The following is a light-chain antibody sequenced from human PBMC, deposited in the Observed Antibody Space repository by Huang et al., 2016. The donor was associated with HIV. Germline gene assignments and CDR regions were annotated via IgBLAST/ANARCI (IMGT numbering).Light chain of an antibody. CDR3: QQLHTYPIT. Sequence: QLTQSPPSLSASVGDTIIISCRASQDIGPSLAWYQQKTGRAPKLLLSGASTLQTGAPSRFSGDSAGTFFTLFITGLQPEDFATYYCQQLHTYPITFGQGTRLDIK. CDR1: QDIGPS. J-gene: IGKJ5*01. CDR2: GAS. V-gene: IGKV1-13*02.